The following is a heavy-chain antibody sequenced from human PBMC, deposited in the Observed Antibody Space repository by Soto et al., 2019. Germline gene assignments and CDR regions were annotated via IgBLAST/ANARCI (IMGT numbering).Heavy chain of an antibody. Sequence: SQTLSLTYTVSGDTLSGYYWRWIRQKPGKGLEWIGEIYYSGSTNHNPSLKSRVTISEDTSKNQFSLKLSSVTAADTAVYYCARGHLSAVTMVRGALRYWGQGTLVTSPQ. CDR1: GDTLSGYY. D-gene: IGHD3-10*01. CDR2: IYYSGST. CDR3: ARGHLSAVTMVRGALRY. V-gene: IGHV4-59*12. J-gene: IGHJ4*02.